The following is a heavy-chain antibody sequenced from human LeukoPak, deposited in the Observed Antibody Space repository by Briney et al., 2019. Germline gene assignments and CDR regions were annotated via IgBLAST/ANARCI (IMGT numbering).Heavy chain of an antibody. V-gene: IGHV3-23*01. CDR3: AKQEGWDLGNYYADH. Sequence: GGSLRLSCTASGFTFKDYATSWVRQAPGKGLEWISNIFGDGGGDYYADSVRGRFTMSRDNSKNTLYLQMNSLRGDDTAVYYCAKQEGWDLGNYYADHWGRGTLVTVSS. J-gene: IGHJ5*02. D-gene: IGHD1-26*01. CDR1: GFTFKDYA. CDR2: IFGDGGGD.